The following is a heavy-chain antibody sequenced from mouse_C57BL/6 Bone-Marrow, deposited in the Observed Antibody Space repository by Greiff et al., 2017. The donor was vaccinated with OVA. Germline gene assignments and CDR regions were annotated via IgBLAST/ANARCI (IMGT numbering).Heavy chain of an antibody. V-gene: IGHV14-1*01. Sequence: FQLQPSGAVLVSPGASVPLSCTASFFHFHDSFLPLLLLSPDPCLALIGRIDPEDGDTEYAPKFQGKATKTAETSSKTAYLQLSSLTSEDTAVYYCTVYYYGSSPWYFDVWGTGTTVTVSS. CDR2: IDPEDGDT. J-gene: IGHJ1*03. CDR1: FFHFHDSF. CDR3: TVYYYGSSPWYFDV. D-gene: IGHD1-1*01.